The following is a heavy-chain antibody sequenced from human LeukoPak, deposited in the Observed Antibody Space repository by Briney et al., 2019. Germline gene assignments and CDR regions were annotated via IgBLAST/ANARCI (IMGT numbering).Heavy chain of an antibody. CDR1: GFTFDDYG. J-gene: IGHJ4*02. CDR3: ARLLPFDY. CDR2: ISSSSAHI. Sequence: GGSLRLSCAASGFTFDDYGMSWVRQVPGRGLEWVSSISSSSAHIYYADSVKGRFTISRDNAKNTLYLQMNSLRAEDTAVYYCARLLPFDYWGQGTLVTVSS. V-gene: IGHV3-21*01. D-gene: IGHD3-22*01.